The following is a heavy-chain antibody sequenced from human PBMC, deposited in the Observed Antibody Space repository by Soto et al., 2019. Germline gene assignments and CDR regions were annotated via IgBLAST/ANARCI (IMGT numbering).Heavy chain of an antibody. CDR1: GFNFRGFT. CDR2: ISYAGDYK. V-gene: IGHV3-30-3*01. D-gene: IGHD6-25*01. CDR3: AREPWGYSGSAKHFDY. Sequence: QVHLVESGGGVVQPGGSLRLSCAASGFNFRGFTMHWVRQAPDKGLEWLSVISYAGDYKNYADSVRGRISISRDNYKNPLFLQMNSLRPDDTAVYFCAREPWGYSGSAKHFDYWGQGSLVIVSS. J-gene: IGHJ4*02.